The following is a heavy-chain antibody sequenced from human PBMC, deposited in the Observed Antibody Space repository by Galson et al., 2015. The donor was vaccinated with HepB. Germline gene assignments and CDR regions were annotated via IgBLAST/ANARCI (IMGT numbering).Heavy chain of an antibody. V-gene: IGHV1-3*01. CDR1: GYTFTSYA. Sequence: SVKVSCKASGYTFTSYAMHWVRQAPGQRLEWMGWINAGNGNTKYSQKFQGRVTITRDTSASTADMELSSLSSGDTAVYYCARGYCSSTSCYEFDYSGQGTLVSVSS. J-gene: IGHJ4*02. D-gene: IGHD2-2*01. CDR2: INAGNGNT. CDR3: ARGYCSSTSCYEFDY.